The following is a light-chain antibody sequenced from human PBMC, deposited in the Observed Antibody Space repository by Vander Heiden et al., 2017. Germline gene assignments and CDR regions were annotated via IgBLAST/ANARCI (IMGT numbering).Light chain of an antibody. J-gene: IGKJ1*01. Sequence: DVVMPQSPLSQPVTPGEPASISCKSSQSLLHSSGHNYLDWFLQKPGQSPQPLIYMGSHRASGVPDRFSGSGSGTDFTLKISRVEAEDVGIYYCMQGLHTPRTFGQGTKVEIK. V-gene: IGKV2-28*01. CDR3: MQGLHTPRT. CDR1: QSLLHSSGHNY. CDR2: MGS.